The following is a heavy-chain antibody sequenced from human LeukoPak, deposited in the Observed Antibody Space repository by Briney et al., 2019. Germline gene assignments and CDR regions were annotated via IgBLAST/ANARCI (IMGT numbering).Heavy chain of an antibody. Sequence: SETLSLTCAVSGYSISSGYYWGWIRQPPGKGLEWIGSIYHSGSTYYNPSLKSRVTISVDTSKNQFSLKLGSVTAADTAVYYCASSSSGLDYWGQGTLVTVSS. CDR3: ASSSSGLDY. CDR2: IYHSGST. V-gene: IGHV4-38-2*01. D-gene: IGHD6-19*01. CDR1: GYSISSGYY. J-gene: IGHJ4*02.